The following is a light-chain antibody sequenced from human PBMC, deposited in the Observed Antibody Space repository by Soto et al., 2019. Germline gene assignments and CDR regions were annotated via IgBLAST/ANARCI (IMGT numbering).Light chain of an antibody. V-gene: IGLV2-11*01. CDR2: DVS. J-gene: IGLJ1*01. CDR3: SSYTSSSTLGV. CDR1: SSDVGGYNY. Sequence: QSALTQPRSVSGSPGQSVTISCTGTSSDVGGYNYVSWYQQHPGKAPKLMIYDVSKRPSGVPDRFSGSKSGNTASLTISGLQAEDEADYYCSSYTSSSTLGVFGTGTQLTVL.